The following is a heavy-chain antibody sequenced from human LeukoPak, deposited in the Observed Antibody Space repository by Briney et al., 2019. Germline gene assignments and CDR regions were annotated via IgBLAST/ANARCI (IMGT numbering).Heavy chain of an antibody. CDR2: ISYDGSNK. D-gene: IGHD3-3*01. V-gene: IGHV3-30*03. CDR1: GFTFSSYG. CDR3: ATELRFLEWLSDY. Sequence: GGSLRLSCAASGFTFSSYGMHWVRQAPGKGLEWVAVISYDGSNKYYADSVKGRFTISRDNSKNTLYLQMNSLRAEDTAVYYCATELRFLEWLSDYWGQGTLVTVSS. J-gene: IGHJ4*02.